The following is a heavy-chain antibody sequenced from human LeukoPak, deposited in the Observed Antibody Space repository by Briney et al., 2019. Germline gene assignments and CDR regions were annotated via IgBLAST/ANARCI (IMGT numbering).Heavy chain of an antibody. Sequence: SQTLSLTCAISGDSVSSNSVAWNWIRQSPSRGLEWLGSTYYRSKWYNDYALSVKSRITINPDTSKNQFSLQLDSVTPEDTAVYYCARDRGTTSSSGWYFDPWGRGTLVTVSS. CDR3: ARDRGTTSSSGWYFDP. V-gene: IGHV6-1*01. CDR2: TYYRSKWYN. D-gene: IGHD2-2*01. CDR1: GDSVSSNSVA. J-gene: IGHJ2*01.